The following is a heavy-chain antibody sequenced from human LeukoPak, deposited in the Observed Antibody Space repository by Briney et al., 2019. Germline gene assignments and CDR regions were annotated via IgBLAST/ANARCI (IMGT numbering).Heavy chain of an antibody. CDR3: ARFQYDFWSRGYYYYGMDV. CDR2: IYYSGST. D-gene: IGHD3-3*01. CDR1: GGSISGYY. V-gene: IGHV4-59*01. J-gene: IGHJ6*02. Sequence: SETLSLTCTVSGGSISGYYWSWIRRPPGKGLEWIGYIYYSGSTNYNPSLKSRVTISVDTSKNQFSLKLSSVTAADTAVYYCARFQYDFWSRGYYYYGMDVWGQGTTVTVSS.